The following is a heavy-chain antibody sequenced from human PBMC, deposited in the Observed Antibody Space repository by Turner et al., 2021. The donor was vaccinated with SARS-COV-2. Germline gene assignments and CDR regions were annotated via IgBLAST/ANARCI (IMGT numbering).Heavy chain of an antibody. CDR3: AKADRVMIVVVITLFDY. J-gene: IGHJ4*02. D-gene: IGHD3-22*01. Sequence: EVPLLESGGGLVQPGGALRLSCSASGFTFRSYAISWVRQARGKGLAGVSDISGSGGNTYYADSGMGRSTISRDNSKNTLYLQMNSVRAEDTYVYYCAKADRVMIVVVITLFDYWGQGTLVTVSS. CDR2: ISGSGGNT. V-gene: IGHV3-23*01. CDR1: GFTFRSYA.